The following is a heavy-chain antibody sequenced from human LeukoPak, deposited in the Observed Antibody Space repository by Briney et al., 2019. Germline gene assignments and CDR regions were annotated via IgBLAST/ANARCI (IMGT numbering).Heavy chain of an antibody. CDR2: IKHDGSEE. CDR1: GFILSGYF. CDR3: ATDRGWRTSGYYLYYFES. Sequence: PGGSLRLSCAASGFILSGYFMSWVRQAPGKGLEWVASIKHDGSEEYYVDSVRGRFTISRDNTKSSLYLQMSSLRAEHTAVYYSATDRGWRTSGYYLYYFESWGQGTLVTVSS. V-gene: IGHV3-7*01. J-gene: IGHJ4*02. D-gene: IGHD3-3*01.